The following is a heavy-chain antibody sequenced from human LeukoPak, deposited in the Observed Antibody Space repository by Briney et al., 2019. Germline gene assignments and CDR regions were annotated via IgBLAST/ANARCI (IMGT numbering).Heavy chain of an antibody. CDR1: GGSISSYY. D-gene: IGHD6-13*01. CDR2: IYYSGST. CDR3: ARSLAAAGMDWFDP. J-gene: IGHJ5*02. Sequence: SETLSLTCTVSGGSISSYYWSWIRQPPGKGLEWIGYIYYSGSTNYNPSLKSRVTILVDTSKNQFSLKLSSVTAADTAVYYCARSLAAAGMDWFDPWGQGTLVTVSS. V-gene: IGHV4-59*01.